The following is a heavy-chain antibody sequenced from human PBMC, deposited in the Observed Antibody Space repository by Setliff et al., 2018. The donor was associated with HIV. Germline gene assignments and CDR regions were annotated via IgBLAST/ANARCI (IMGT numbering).Heavy chain of an antibody. D-gene: IGHD6-13*01. J-gene: IGHJ4*02. CDR1: GGSFSDYY. CDR3: ARESPSSSWFYFDF. V-gene: IGHV4-34*01. Sequence: SETLSLTCAVYGGSFSDYYWTWIHQSPGKGLEWIGEINHRGSTNYNPSLKSRVTVSVDTSKNQLSLKLGSVTAADTAVYYCARESPSSSWFYFDFWGQGTLVTVSS. CDR2: INHRGST.